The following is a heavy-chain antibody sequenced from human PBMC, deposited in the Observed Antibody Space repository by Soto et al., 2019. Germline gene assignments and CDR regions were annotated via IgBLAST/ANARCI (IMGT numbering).Heavy chain of an antibody. CDR2: ISSSGSTI. D-gene: IGHD3-10*01. CDR3: MRPAPRGRHYFYFGMDV. J-gene: IGHJ6*02. Sequence: GGSLRLSCAASGFTFSDYYMSWIRQAPGKGLEWVSYISSSGSTIYYADSVKGRFTISRDNAKNSLFLRMNRPRVEDTAVYYCMRPAPRGRHYFYFGMDVWGQGTTVTVSS. CDR1: GFTFSDYY. V-gene: IGHV3-11*01.